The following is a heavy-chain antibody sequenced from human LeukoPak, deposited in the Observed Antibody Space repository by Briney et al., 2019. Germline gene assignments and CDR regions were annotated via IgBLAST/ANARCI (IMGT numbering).Heavy chain of an antibody. D-gene: IGHD3-10*01. J-gene: IGHJ4*02. Sequence: SQTLSLTCTVSGGSISSGGYYCSWIRQHPGKGLEWIGYIYYSGSTYYNPSLNRRVTISVHTPKNHFSLKLSSVTSAGTAVYYCARGGTGGTFDSWGQGTLVTVSS. CDR3: ARGGTGGTFDS. CDR2: IYYSGST. V-gene: IGHV4-31*03. CDR1: GGSISSGGYY.